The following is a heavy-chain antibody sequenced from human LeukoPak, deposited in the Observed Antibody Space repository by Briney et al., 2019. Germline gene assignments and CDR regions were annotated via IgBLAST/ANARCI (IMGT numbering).Heavy chain of an antibody. D-gene: IGHD2-15*01. Sequence: GGSLRLSCVASGFTFDDYAMHWVRQAPGKGLEWVAVISYDGSNKYYADSVKGRFTISRDNAKNTVYLEMNSLRAEDTAVYYCVYCSGGNCFYAVRGWTYWGQGTLVTVSS. CDR2: ISYDGSNK. CDR3: VYCSGGNCFYAVRGWTY. V-gene: IGHV3-30-3*01. J-gene: IGHJ4*02. CDR1: GFTFDDYA.